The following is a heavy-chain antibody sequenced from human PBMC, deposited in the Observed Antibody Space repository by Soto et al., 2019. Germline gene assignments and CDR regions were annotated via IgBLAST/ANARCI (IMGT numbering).Heavy chain of an antibody. Sequence: PSETLSLTCTVSGGSFSSGDYYWSWVRQPPGKGLEWIGYIYYTGSTFNNPSLKSRVSISIDTSKTQFSLKLSSVTAADTAVYYCARIHFGDEPSYYYYGRDVWGQGTTVPVSS. CDR3: ARIHFGDEPSYYYYGRDV. CDR2: IYYTGST. CDR1: GGSFSSGDYY. V-gene: IGHV4-30-4*01. D-gene: IGHD4-17*01. J-gene: IGHJ6*02.